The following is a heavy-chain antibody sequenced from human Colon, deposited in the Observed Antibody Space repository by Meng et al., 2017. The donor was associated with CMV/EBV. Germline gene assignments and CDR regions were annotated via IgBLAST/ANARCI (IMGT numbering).Heavy chain of an antibody. CDR2: ISAYTGDT. CDR1: GYTFTNYG. J-gene: IGHJ1*01. CDR3: VRESQSGSYIYLQH. V-gene: IGHV1-18*01. Sequence: QVQLVQSGAEVKQPGASVKVSCKASGYTFTNYGISWVRQAPGQGLEWMGWISAYTGDTYYAQKFQGRVTMTTDTSTSTAYMELRSLRSDDTAVYHCVRESQSGSYIYLQHWGQGTLVTVSS. D-gene: IGHD1-26*01.